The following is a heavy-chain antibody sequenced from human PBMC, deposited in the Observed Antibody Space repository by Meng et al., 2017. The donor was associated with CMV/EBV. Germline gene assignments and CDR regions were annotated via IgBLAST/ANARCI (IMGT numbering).Heavy chain of an antibody. CDR3: ARESSVFGGLSG. J-gene: IGHJ4*02. V-gene: IGHV3-7*01. CDR1: GFSFSSYW. Sequence: GSLCLSCAVSGFSFSSYWMSWVCLAPGAGLEWVANIKQDGSENYYVDSVKGRFTTFRDNAKNSLYLQMNSLRAEDTAVYYCARESSVFGGLSGWGQGTLVTVSS. CDR2: IKQDGSEN. D-gene: IGHD6-25*01.